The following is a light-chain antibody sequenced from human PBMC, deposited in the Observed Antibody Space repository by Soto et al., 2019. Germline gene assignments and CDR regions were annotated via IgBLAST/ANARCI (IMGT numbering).Light chain of an antibody. CDR1: SSDVGGYNY. V-gene: IGLV2-14*01. Sequence: QSVLTQPASVSGSPGQSITISCTGTSSDVGGYNYVSWYQQHPDKAPKLMIYVVSNRPSGVSNRFSGSKSGNTASLTISGLQAEDEADYYCSSYTSSATPDVFGTGTKLTVL. J-gene: IGLJ1*01. CDR2: VVS. CDR3: SSYTSSATPDV.